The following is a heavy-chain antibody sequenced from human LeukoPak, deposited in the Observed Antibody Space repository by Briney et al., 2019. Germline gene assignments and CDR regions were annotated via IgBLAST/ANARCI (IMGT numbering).Heavy chain of an antibody. CDR2: IYYSGST. Sequence: SETLSLTCSVSGGSISSTNYYWGWIRQPPGKGLEWIGSIYYSGSTSYNPSLESRVTITVDTSKNQFSLKLNSVTAADTAVYYCARRGGRHYGDYYYYMDVWGKGTTVTVSS. V-gene: IGHV4-39*01. CDR1: GGSISSTNYY. CDR3: ARRGGRHYGDYYYYMDV. D-gene: IGHD4-17*01. J-gene: IGHJ6*03.